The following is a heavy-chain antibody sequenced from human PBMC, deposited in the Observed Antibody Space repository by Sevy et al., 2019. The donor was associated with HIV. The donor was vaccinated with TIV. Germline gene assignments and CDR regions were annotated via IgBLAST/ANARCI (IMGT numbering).Heavy chain of an antibody. CDR3: ARDSRRRDYDFWSGRNYNWFDP. V-gene: IGHV3-21*04. CDR2: ISSSSSYI. D-gene: IGHD3-3*01. Sequence: GGSLRLSCAASGFTFSSYSMNWVRQAPGKGLEWISSISSSSSYIYYADSVMGRFTNSRDKAKNSLYLQMNSLRAEDTAVYYCARDSRRRDYDFWSGRNYNWFDPWGQGTLVTVSS. J-gene: IGHJ5*02. CDR1: GFTFSSYS.